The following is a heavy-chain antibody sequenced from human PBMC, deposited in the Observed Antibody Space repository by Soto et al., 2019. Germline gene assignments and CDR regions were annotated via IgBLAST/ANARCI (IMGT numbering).Heavy chain of an antibody. Sequence: GGSLRLSCPASGFTFTNYWMHWVRQPPGKGLVWVSRINNDGSGTSYADSVKGRFTISRDNAKNTLYLQMNSLRAEDTAVYYCARDRGGYSYGQPYYYYYGMYVWGQGTTVTVSS. V-gene: IGHV3-74*01. CDR2: INNDGSGT. J-gene: IGHJ6*02. CDR1: GFTFTNYW. CDR3: ARDRGGYSYGQPYYYYYGMYV. D-gene: IGHD5-18*01.